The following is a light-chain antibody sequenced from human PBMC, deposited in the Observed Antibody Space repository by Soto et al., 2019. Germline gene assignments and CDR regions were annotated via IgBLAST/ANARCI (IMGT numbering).Light chain of an antibody. CDR1: SSDFGGYNY. J-gene: IGLJ2*01. CDR3: CSYAGSNNSVI. CDR2: EVT. V-gene: IGLV2-8*01. Sequence: QSALTQPPSASGSPGQAVTISRTGTSSDFGGYNYVSWYQQHPRKATKLIIYEVTEPASGVPDRFSGSKSGNTASLTVSGLQAEDEADYHCCSYAGSNNSVIFGGGTKRTVI.